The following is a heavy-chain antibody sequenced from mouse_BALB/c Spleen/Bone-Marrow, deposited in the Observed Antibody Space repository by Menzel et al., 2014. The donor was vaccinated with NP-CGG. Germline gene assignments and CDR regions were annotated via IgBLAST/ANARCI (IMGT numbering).Heavy chain of an antibody. CDR2: IDPANGNT. CDR3: ARRAARATGFAY. J-gene: IGHJ3*01. CDR1: GFNIKDTY. D-gene: IGHD3-1*01. V-gene: IGHV14-3*02. Sequence: QLQQSGAELVKPGASVKLSCTASGFNIKDTYMHWVKQRPEQGLEWIGRIDPANGNTKYDPKFQGKATRTADTSSNTAYLQLSSLTSEDTAVYYCARRAARATGFAYWGQGTLVTVSA.